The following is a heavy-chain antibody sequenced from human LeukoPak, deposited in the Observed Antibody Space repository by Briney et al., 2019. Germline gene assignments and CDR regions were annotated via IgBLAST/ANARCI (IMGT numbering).Heavy chain of an antibody. D-gene: IGHD3-22*01. J-gene: IGHJ3*02. V-gene: IGHV1-2*02. CDR1: GYTFTGYY. CDR2: ITPNSGGT. CDR3: ARGDYYDSSGYSLYAFDI. Sequence: ASVKVSCKASGYTFTGYYMHWVRQAPGQGLEWMGWITPNSGGTNYAQKFQGRVTMTRDTSISTAYMELSRLRSDDTAVYYCARGDYYDSSGYSLYAFDIWGQGTLVTVSS.